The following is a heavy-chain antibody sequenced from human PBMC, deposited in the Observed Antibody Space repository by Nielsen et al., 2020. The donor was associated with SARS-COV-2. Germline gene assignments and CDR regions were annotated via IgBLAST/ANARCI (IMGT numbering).Heavy chain of an antibody. CDR3: AREGGSKWYFDY. Sequence: ASVKVSCKTSGYTFTSYGLSWVRQAPGQGLEWMGWINAYNGNAKYAQKVQGRVTMTTDTPTSTAYMEVRSLRADDTAVYYCAREGGSKWYFDYWGQGTPVTVSS. CDR2: INAYNGNA. V-gene: IGHV1-18*04. D-gene: IGHD6-13*01. J-gene: IGHJ4*02. CDR1: GYTFTSYG.